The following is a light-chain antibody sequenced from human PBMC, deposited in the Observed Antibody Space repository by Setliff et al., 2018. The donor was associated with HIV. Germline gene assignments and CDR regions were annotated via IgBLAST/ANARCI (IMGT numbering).Light chain of an antibody. CDR2: DAS. V-gene: IGKV3-11*01. J-gene: IGKJ4*01. CDR3: QQRSNWSGLT. CDR1: QRVSSY. Sequence: EIVLTQSPATLSLSPGERATLSCRASQRVSSYLAWYQQKPGQAPRLLIYDASNRATGIPARFSGSGSGTDFTLTISTLEPEDSAVYYCQQRSNWSGLTFGGGTKVDIK.